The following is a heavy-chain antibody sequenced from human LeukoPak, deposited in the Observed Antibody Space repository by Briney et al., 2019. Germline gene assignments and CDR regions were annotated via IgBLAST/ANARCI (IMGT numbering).Heavy chain of an antibody. CDR1: GFTFSSYG. CDR3: ARAKAYFFDY. J-gene: IGHJ4*02. V-gene: IGHV3-30*03. CDR2: ISYDGSNK. Sequence: GGSLRLSCAASGFTFSSYGMHWVRQAPGKGLEWVAVISYDGSNKYHADSVKGRFTISRDNSKNTLYLQMNSLRAEDTAVYYCARAKAYFFDYWGQGTLVTVSS.